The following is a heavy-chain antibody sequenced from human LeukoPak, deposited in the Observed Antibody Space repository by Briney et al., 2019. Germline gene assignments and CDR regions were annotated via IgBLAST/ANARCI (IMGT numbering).Heavy chain of an antibody. V-gene: IGHV4-34*01. J-gene: IGHJ4*02. Sequence: SETLSLTCAVYGGSFSGYYWSWIRQPPGKGLEWIGEINHSGSTNYNPSLKSRVTISVDTSKNQFSLKLSSVTAADTAVYYCARQRVRGVIIGYFDYWGQGTPVTVSS. D-gene: IGHD3-10*01. CDR2: INHSGST. CDR1: GGSFSGYY. CDR3: ARQRVRGVIIGYFDY.